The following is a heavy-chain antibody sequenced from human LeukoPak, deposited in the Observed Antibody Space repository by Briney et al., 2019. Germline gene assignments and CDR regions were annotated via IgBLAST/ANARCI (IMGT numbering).Heavy chain of an antibody. J-gene: IGHJ6*02. CDR1: EFTFSTYG. V-gene: IGHV3-33*01. CDR3: ARENGMDV. Sequence: GGSLRLSCEASEFTFSTYGLHWVRQAPGKGLEWVAVIWYDGSNKYYADSVKGRFTISRDNSKNTLYLQMNSLRAEDTAVYYCARENGMDVWGQGTTVTVSS. CDR2: IWYDGSNK.